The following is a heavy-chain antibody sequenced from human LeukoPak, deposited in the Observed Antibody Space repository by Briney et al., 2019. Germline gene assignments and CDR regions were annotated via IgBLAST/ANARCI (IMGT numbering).Heavy chain of an antibody. CDR1: GYTLTELS. D-gene: IGHD3-22*01. V-gene: IGHV1-24*01. CDR2: FDPEDGET. J-gene: IGHJ5*02. Sequence: ASVKVSCKVSGYTLTELSMHWVRQAPGKGLEWMGGFDPEDGETIYAQRFQGRVTMTRDMSTSTVYMELSSLRSDDTAVYYCARGAVPHYYDSSGYYFWFDPWGQGTLVTVSS. CDR3: ARGAVPHYYDSSGYYFWFDP.